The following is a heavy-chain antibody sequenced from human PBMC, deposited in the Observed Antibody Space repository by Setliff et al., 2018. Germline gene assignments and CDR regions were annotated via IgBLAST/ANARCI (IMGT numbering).Heavy chain of an antibody. CDR1: GYTFTSYA. Sequence: ASVKVSCKASGYTFTSYAMHWVRQAPGQRLEWMGWINAGNGNTKYSQKFQGRVTITRDTSASTAYMELSSLRSEDTAVYYCARERTTNWEGYYFDYWGQGTLVT. CDR3: ARERTTNWEGYYFDY. D-gene: IGHD7-27*01. J-gene: IGHJ4*02. V-gene: IGHV1-3*01. CDR2: INAGNGNT.